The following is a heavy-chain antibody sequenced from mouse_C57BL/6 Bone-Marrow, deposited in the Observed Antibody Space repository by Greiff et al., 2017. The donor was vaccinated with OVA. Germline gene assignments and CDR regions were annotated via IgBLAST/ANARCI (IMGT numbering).Heavy chain of an antibody. Sequence: QVQLQQPGAELVKPGASVKLSCKASGYTFTSYWMHWVKQRPGQGLEWIGMIHPNSGSTNYNEKFKSKATLTVDKSSSTAYMQPSSLTSEDSAVYYCARGNYYGSSFYYAMDYWGQGTSVTVSS. V-gene: IGHV1-64*01. CDR3: ARGNYYGSSFYYAMDY. D-gene: IGHD1-1*01. J-gene: IGHJ4*01. CDR1: GYTFTSYW. CDR2: IHPNSGST.